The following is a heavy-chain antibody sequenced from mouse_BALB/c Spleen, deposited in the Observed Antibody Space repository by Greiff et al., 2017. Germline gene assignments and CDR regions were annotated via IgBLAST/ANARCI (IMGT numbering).Heavy chain of an antibody. J-gene: IGHJ4*01. D-gene: IGHD2-1*01. V-gene: IGHV1S29*02. CDR2: IYPGSGST. CDR3: TSNGNYDYYAMDY. Sequence: VQLQQSGPELVKPGASVKISCKASGYTFTDYNMHWVKQSHGKSLEWIGYIYPGSGSTNYDEKFKSKGTLTVDTSSSTAYMHLSSLTSEDSAVYYCTSNGNYDYYAMDYWGQGTSVTVSS. CDR1: GYTFTDYN.